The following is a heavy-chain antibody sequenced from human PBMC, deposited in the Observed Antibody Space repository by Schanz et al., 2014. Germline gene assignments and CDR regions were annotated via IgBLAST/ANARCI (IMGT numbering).Heavy chain of an antibody. CDR3: ARDTTWRLDL. CDR1: GGSIRSGTYY. CDR2: VFPNGIT. Sequence: QVQLQESGPGLVKPSQTLSLTCTVSGGSIRSGTYYWSWIRQPAGKALEWVGRVFPNGITNYNPPLKSRVPISRDTSKNQSALTLTSLTAADTAVYYCARDTTWRLDLWGRGTLVTVSS. V-gene: IGHV4-61*02. D-gene: IGHD1-1*01. J-gene: IGHJ2*01.